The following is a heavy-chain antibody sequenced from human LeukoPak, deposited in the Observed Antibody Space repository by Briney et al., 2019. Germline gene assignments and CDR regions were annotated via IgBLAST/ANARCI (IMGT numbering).Heavy chain of an antibody. CDR1: GGSISSGDYY. J-gene: IGHJ4*02. CDR3: ARDPSYSYCGGDCSDY. Sequence: PSQTLSLTCTVSGGSISSGDYYWSWIRQPPGKGLEWIGYIYYSGSTYYNPSLKSRVTISVDTSKNQFSLKLSSVTAADTAVYYCARDPSYSYCGGDCSDYWGQGTLVTVSS. D-gene: IGHD2-21*01. CDR2: IYYSGST. V-gene: IGHV4-30-4*01.